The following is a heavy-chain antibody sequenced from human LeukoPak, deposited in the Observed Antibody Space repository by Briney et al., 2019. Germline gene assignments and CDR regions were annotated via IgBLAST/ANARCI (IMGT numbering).Heavy chain of an antibody. J-gene: IGHJ3*02. CDR2: ISYDGSNK. CDR3: ARGQSRDGYKEDALDI. CDR1: GFTFSSYA. Sequence: PGGSLRLSCAASGFTFSSYAMRWVRQAPGKGLEWVAVISYDGSNKYYADSVKGRFTISRDDSKNTLYLQMNSLRAEDTAVYYCARGQSRDGYKEDALDIWGQGTMVTVSS. D-gene: IGHD5-24*01. V-gene: IGHV3-30*04.